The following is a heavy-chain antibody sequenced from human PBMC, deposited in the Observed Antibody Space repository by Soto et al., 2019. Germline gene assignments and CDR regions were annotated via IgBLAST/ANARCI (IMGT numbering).Heavy chain of an antibody. D-gene: IGHD3-22*01. V-gene: IGHV1-69*02. CDR2: IIPILGIA. CDR3: ASGDSSGYRYFQH. J-gene: IGHJ1*01. Sequence: VSCKASGGTFSSYTISWVRQAPGQGLEWMGRIIPILGIANYAQKFQGRVTITADKSTSTAYMELSSLRSEDTAVYYCASGDSSGYRYFQHWGQGTLVTVSS. CDR1: GGTFSSYT.